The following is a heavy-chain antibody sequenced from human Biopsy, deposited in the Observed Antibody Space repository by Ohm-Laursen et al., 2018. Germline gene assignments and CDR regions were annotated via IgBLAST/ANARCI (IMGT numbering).Heavy chain of an antibody. CDR1: GFTFNNYG. Sequence: FPRLSCSASGFTFNNYGMQWVRQAPGKGLEWVAFIFYDGSNTYYADSVKGRFTISRDNSKNTLYLQMNNLRAEDTAVFYCAKDLRNNNWGVENWGQGTLVTVSS. D-gene: IGHD7-27*01. CDR2: IFYDGSNT. V-gene: IGHV3-30*18. CDR3: AKDLRNNNWGVEN. J-gene: IGHJ4*02.